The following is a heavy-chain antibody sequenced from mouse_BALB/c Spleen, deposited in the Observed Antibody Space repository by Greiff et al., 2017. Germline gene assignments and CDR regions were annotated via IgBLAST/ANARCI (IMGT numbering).Heavy chain of an antibody. Sequence: EVMLVESGGGLVQPGGSMKLSCVASGFTFSNYWMNWVRQSPEKGLEWVAEIRLKSNNYATHYAESVKGRFTISRDDSKSSVYLQMNNLRSEDTGIYYCTMRGYDVSYAMDYWGQGTSVTVSS. CDR2: IRLKSNNYAT. CDR3: TMRGYDVSYAMDY. J-gene: IGHJ4*01. CDR1: GFTFSNYW. V-gene: IGHV6-6*02. D-gene: IGHD2-14*01.